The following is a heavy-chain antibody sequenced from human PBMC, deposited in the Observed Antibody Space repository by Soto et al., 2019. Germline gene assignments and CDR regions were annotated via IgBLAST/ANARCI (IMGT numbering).Heavy chain of an antibody. CDR1: GGTFSSYA. CDR3: ARGAHSLNWFDP. CDR2: IIPIFGTA. Sequence: QVQLVQSGAEVKKPGSSVKVSCKASGGTFSSYAISWVRQAPGQGLEWMGGIIPIFGTANYAQKFQGRVTIAADESTRTAYMEGSSLRSEDTDGYYCARGAHSLNWFDPWGQGTLVTVSS. J-gene: IGHJ5*02. V-gene: IGHV1-69*01.